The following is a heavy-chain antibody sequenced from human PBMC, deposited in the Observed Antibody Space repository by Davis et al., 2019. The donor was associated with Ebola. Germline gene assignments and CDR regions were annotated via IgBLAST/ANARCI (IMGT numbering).Heavy chain of an antibody. CDR2: ISDSGIT. V-gene: IGHV4-38-2*02. CDR3: ARDRHDSSGYGF. J-gene: IGHJ4*02. Sequence: SETLSLTCTVSGHSIKSGYSWGWIRQPPGEGLELIGRISDSGITDYNPSLKSRVTISVDTSKNQLSLKLSSVTAADTATDYCARDRHDSSGYGFWGQGTLVTVSS. CDR1: GHSIKSGYS. D-gene: IGHD3-22*01.